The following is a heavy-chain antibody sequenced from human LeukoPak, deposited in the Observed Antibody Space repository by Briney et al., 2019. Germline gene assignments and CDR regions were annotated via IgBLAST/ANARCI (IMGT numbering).Heavy chain of an antibody. D-gene: IGHD3-3*01. CDR2: IKQDGSET. CDR1: GFTFSSSW. V-gene: IGHV3-7*03. CDR3: ARDREGLGFDY. J-gene: IGHJ4*02. Sequence: QPGGSLRLSCAGSGFTFSSSWMTWVRQAPGKGLEWVANIKQDGSETYYVDSVKGRVTISRDNAKNSLYLQMNSLRAEDTAVYYCARDREGLGFDYWGQGTLVTVSS.